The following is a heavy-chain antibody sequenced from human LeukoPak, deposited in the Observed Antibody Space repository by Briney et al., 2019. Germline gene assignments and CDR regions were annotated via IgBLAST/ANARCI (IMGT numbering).Heavy chain of an antibody. CDR2: INTDGSST. CDR1: GFTFSSHW. Sequence: PGGSLRLSCAASGFTFSSHWMHWVRQAPGKGLVWVSGINTDGSSTRYADSVKGRFTISRDSAKNTLYLQMNSLRAEDTAVYYCARASLEDWGQGTLVTVSS. V-gene: IGHV3-74*01. CDR3: ARASLED. J-gene: IGHJ4*02.